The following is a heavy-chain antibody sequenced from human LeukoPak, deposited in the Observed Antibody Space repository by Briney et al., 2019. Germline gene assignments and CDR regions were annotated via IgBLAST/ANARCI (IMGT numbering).Heavy chain of an antibody. J-gene: IGHJ5*02. CDR3: ARDWFFHTPGYEVAAAA. Sequence: SETLSLTCTVSGGSISSYYGSWIRQPAGKGLEWIGRIYTSGSTNYNPSLKSRVTMSVDTSKNQFSLKLSSVTAADTAVYYCARDWFFHTPGYEVAAAAWGQGTLVTVSS. D-gene: IGHD6-13*01. CDR2: IYTSGST. CDR1: GGSISSYY. V-gene: IGHV4-4*07.